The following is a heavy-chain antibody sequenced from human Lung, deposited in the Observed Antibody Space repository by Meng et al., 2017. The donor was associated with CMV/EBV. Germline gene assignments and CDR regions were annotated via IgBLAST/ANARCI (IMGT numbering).Heavy chain of an antibody. J-gene: IGHJ5*02. CDR2: IYWDDDR. V-gene: IGHV2-5*02. CDR3: ALFTGSCFAP. D-gene: IGHD1-14*01. CDR1: GFSVSTSDVG. Sequence: ITLKQSGATLVKPTQTLTLTCPFSGFSVSTSDVGEGWIRQPPGKALELLAVIYWDDDRSYSPSLKSRLTITKDTSKNQVLLTLTNMDPVDTATYYCALFTGSCFAPWGQGTLVTVSS.